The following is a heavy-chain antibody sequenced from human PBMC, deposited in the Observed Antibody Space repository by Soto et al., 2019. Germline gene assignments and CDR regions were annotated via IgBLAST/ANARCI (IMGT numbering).Heavy chain of an antibody. CDR3: ARALVVPADIPRMRFDP. V-gene: IGHV4-61*01. Sequence: SETLSLTCTVSGGSVSSGSYYWSWIRQPPGKGLEWIGYIYYSGSTNYNPSLKSRVTISVDTSKNQFSLKLSSVTAADTAVYYCARALVVPADIPRMRFDPWGPGTLVTVSS. CDR1: GGSVSSGSYY. CDR2: IYYSGST. J-gene: IGHJ5*02. D-gene: IGHD2-2*02.